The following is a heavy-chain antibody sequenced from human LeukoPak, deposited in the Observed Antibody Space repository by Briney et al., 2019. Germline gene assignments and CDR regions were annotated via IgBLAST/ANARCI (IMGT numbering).Heavy chain of an antibody. CDR2: INHSGST. CDR1: GGSFSGYY. V-gene: IGHV4-34*01. Sequence: SETLSLTCAVYGGSFSGYYWSWIRQPPGKGLEWIGEINHSGSTNYNPSLKSRVTISVDTSKNQFSLKLSSVTAADTAVYYCARLEGLWFGENLFDYWGQGTLVTVSS. D-gene: IGHD3-10*01. J-gene: IGHJ4*02. CDR3: ARLEGLWFGENLFDY.